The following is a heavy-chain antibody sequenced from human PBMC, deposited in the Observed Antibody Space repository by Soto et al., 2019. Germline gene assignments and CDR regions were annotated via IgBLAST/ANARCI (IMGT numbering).Heavy chain of an antibody. D-gene: IGHD2-2*01. V-gene: IGHV3-30*18. CDR1: GFTFSSYG. J-gene: IGHJ4*02. CDR2: ISYDGSNK. CDR3: AKVGLEYCSSTSCQHSYFDY. Sequence: PGGSLRLSCAASGFTFSSYGMHWVRQAPGKGLEWVAVISYDGSNKYYADSVKGRFTISRDNSKNTLYPQMNSLRAEDTAVYYCAKVGLEYCSSTSCQHSYFDYWGQGTLVTVSS.